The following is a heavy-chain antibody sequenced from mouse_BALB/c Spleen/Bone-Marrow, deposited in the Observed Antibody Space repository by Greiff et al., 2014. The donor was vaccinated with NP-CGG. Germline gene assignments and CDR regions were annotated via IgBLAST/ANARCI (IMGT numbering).Heavy chain of an antibody. CDR1: GYTFTSYW. J-gene: IGHJ4*01. D-gene: IGHD2-10*02. V-gene: IGHV1-69*02. CDR3: TRQYGNYYAMDY. CDR2: IYPSDSYT. Sequence: VQLQQSGAELVRPGASVKVSCMASGYTFTSYWINWVKQRPGQGLEWIGNIYPSDSYTNYNQNFKDKATLTVDKSSSTAYMQLSSPTSEDSAVYDCTRQYGNYYAMDYWGQGTSVTVSS.